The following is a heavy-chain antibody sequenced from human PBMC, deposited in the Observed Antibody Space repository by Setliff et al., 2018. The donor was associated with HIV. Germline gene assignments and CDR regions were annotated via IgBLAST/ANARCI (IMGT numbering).Heavy chain of an antibody. D-gene: IGHD2-15*01. V-gene: IGHV4-59*01. CDR1: GGSISPYY. Sequence: LSLTCTVSGGSISPYYWSWIRQPPGKGLEWIAWISDSGTTNYNPSLKSRVTLSVDTSKNQFSLSLTSVTGADTAVYYCARGGASSKYLDPWGQGTLGTVSS. CDR2: ISDSGTT. J-gene: IGHJ5*02. CDR3: ARGGASSKYLDP.